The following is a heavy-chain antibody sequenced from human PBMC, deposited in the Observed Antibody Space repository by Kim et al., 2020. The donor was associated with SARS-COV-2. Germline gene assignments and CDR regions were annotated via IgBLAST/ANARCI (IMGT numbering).Heavy chain of an antibody. Sequence: YDADSVKGRFTISRDDAKNTLSLQMNSLRAEDTAMYYCARGMVGARSFDYWGQGTLVTVSS. J-gene: IGHJ4*02. CDR3: ARGMVGARSFDY. V-gene: IGHV3-66*01. D-gene: IGHD1-26*01.